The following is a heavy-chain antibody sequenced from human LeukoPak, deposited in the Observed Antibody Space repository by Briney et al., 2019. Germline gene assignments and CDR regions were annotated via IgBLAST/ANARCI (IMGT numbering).Heavy chain of an antibody. V-gene: IGHV3-23*01. Sequence: PGGSLRLSCAASGFTFSSYAMSWVRQAPGKGLEWVSAISGSGGSTYCADSVKGRFTISRDNSKNTLYLQMNSLRAEDTAVYYCAKVPAYYYDSSGYPFDYWGQGTLVTVSS. D-gene: IGHD3-22*01. CDR1: GFTFSSYA. CDR3: AKVPAYYYDSSGYPFDY. CDR2: ISGSGGST. J-gene: IGHJ4*02.